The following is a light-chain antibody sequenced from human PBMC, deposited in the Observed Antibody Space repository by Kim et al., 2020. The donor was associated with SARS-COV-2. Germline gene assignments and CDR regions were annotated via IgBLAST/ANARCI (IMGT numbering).Light chain of an antibody. J-gene: IGKJ2*01. CDR2: DAS. V-gene: IGKV3-20*01. CDR1: QSFNNF. CDR3: QQYGSSLYT. Sequence: DIVLTQSPATLSLSPGERATLSCRASQSFNNFLAWYQQKPGQAPRLLIYDASNRATGIPARFSGSGSGTDFTLTITRLEPEDFAVYYCQQYGSSLYTFGQGTKLEI.